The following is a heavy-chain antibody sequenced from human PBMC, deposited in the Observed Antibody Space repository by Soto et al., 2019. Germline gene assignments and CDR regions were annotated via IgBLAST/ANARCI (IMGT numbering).Heavy chain of an antibody. V-gene: IGHV3-30-3*01. D-gene: IGHD2-21*02. CDR1: GFTFSSYA. CDR2: ISYDGSNK. CDR3: ARVGVTEPFDY. J-gene: IGHJ4*02. Sequence: GGSLRLSCAASGFTFSSYAMHWVRQAPGKGLEWVAVISYDGSNKYYADSVKGRFTISRDNSKNTLYLQMNSLRAEDTAVYYCARVGVTEPFDYWGQGTLVTVSS.